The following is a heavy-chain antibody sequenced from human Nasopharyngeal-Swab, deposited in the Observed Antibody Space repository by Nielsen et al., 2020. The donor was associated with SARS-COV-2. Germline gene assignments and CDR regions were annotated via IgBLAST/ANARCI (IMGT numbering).Heavy chain of an antibody. Sequence: PGKGLEWIGYIYHSGSTYYNPSLKSRVTISVDRSKNQFSLKLSSVTAADTAVYYCARVGGDYYYYYYMDVWGKGTTVTVSS. J-gene: IGHJ6*03. D-gene: IGHD1-26*01. CDR3: ARVGGDYYYYYYMDV. V-gene: IGHV4-30-2*01. CDR2: IYHSGST.